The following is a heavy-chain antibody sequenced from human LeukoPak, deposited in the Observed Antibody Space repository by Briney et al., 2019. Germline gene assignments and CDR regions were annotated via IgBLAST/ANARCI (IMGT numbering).Heavy chain of an antibody. J-gene: IGHJ4*02. D-gene: IGHD3-10*01. CDR3: ARPAYYYGSGSYNFDY. V-gene: IGHV3-33*08. CDR1: GFTFSNYA. CDR2: IWYDGSNK. Sequence: GGSLRLSCETSGFTFSNYAMSWVRQAPGKGLEWVAVIWYDGSNKYYADSVKGRFTISRDNSKNTLYLQMNSLRAEDTAVYYCARPAYYYGSGSYNFDYWGQGTLVTVSS.